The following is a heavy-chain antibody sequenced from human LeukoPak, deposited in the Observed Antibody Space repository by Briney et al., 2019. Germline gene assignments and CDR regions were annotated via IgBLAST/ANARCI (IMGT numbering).Heavy chain of an antibody. D-gene: IGHD4-17*01. Sequence: SETLSLTCTVSGGSISSYYWSWIRQPPGKGLEWIGYIYYSGSTNYNPSLKSRVTISVDTSKNQFSLKLSSVTAADTAVYYCARENYGDYESALDYWGQGTLVTVSS. V-gene: IGHV4-59*01. J-gene: IGHJ4*02. CDR1: GGSISSYY. CDR2: IYYSGST. CDR3: ARENYGDYESALDY.